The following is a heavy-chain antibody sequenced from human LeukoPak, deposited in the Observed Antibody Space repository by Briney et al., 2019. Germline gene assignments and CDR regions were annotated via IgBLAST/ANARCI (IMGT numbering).Heavy chain of an antibody. Sequence: SETLSLTCTVSGGSISSGGYYWSWIRQHPGKGLEWIGYIYYSGSTYYNPSLKSRVTISVDTSKNQFSLKLSSVIAADTAVYYCASSYYDFWSGYSNWFDPRGRGTLVTVSS. V-gene: IGHV4-31*03. CDR1: GGSISSGGYY. J-gene: IGHJ5*02. CDR2: IYYSGST. CDR3: ASSYYDFWSGYSNWFDP. D-gene: IGHD3-3*01.